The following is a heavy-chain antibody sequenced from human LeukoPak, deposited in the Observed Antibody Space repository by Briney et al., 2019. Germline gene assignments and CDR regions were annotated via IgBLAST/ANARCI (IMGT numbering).Heavy chain of an antibody. Sequence: SETLSLTCTVSGGSISSYYWSWIRQPPGKGLEWIGYIYYSGSTNYNPSLKSRVTISVDTSKDQFSLELSSVTAADTAVYYCAREYCSSTSCYHYFDYWGQGTLVTVSS. V-gene: IGHV4-59*01. CDR3: AREYCSSTSCYHYFDY. J-gene: IGHJ4*02. CDR2: IYYSGST. D-gene: IGHD2-2*01. CDR1: GGSISSYY.